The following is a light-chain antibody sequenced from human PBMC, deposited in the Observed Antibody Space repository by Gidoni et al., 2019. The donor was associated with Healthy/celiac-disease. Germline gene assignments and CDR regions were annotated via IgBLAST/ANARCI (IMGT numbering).Light chain of an antibody. CDR1: QSISSY. CDR3: QQSYSTPRVT. V-gene: IGKV1-39*01. J-gene: IGKJ1*01. CDR2: AAS. Sequence: IEMTQSQSSLSASVGDRVTITCRASQSISSYLNWSQQKPGKAPKLLIYAASSLQSGVPSRFSCSGSGTDFTLTLSSLQPEDFATYYCQQSYSTPRVTFGQXTKVEIK.